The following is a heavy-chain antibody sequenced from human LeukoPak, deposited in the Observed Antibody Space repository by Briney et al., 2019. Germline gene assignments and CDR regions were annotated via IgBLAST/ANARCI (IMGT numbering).Heavy chain of an antibody. CDR1: GFTFSSYS. D-gene: IGHD3-22*01. CDR2: IYSDGTT. CDR3: ARDLTYFYDSSGAGFDY. V-gene: IGHV3-53*01. Sequence: PGGSLRLSCAASGFTFSSYSMNWVRQAPGKGLEWVSLIYSDGTTYYADSVKGRFTFSRDNSKNTLYLHMNSLRAEDTAVYYCARDLTYFYDSSGAGFDYWGQGTLVTVSS. J-gene: IGHJ4*02.